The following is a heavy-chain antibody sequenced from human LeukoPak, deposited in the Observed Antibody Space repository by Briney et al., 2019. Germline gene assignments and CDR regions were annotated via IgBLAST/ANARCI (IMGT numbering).Heavy chain of an antibody. CDR1: GFTFSSYW. Sequence: GGSLRLSCAASGFTFSSYWMSWVRQAPGPGLGWVANIRIDGSEKYYVDSVKGRFTISRDNAKNSLYLQMNSLRAEDTAVYYCARDRVVAQRDAFDIWGQGTMVTVSS. J-gene: IGHJ3*02. V-gene: IGHV3-7*01. D-gene: IGHD2-15*01. CDR2: IRIDGSEK. CDR3: ARDRVVAQRDAFDI.